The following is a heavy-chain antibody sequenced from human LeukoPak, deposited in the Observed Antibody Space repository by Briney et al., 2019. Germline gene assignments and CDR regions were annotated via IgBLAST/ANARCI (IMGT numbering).Heavy chain of an antibody. CDR3: ARTGYGSGKGMDV. Sequence: GALRLSCAASGFTFSSYWMHWVRQAPGKGLVWVSRINSDGSSTSYADSVKGRFTISRDNAKNTLYLQMNSLRAEDTAVYYCARTGYGSGKGMDVWGQGTTVTVSS. V-gene: IGHV3-74*01. CDR2: INSDGSST. J-gene: IGHJ6*02. D-gene: IGHD3-10*01. CDR1: GFTFSSYW.